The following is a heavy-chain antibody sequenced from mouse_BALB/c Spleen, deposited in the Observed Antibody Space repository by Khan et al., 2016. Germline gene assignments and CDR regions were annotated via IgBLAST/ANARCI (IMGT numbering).Heavy chain of an antibody. CDR3: AREDWDEGDYFDY. CDR2: IAPGSGST. CDR1: GYTFTSYW. J-gene: IGHJ2*01. V-gene: IGHV1S41*01. Sequence: DLVKPGASVKLSCKASGYTFTSYWINWIKQRPGQGLEWIGRIAPGSGSTYYNEMFKGKATLTVDTSSSTAYIQLSSLSSEDSAFYYCAREDWDEGDYFDYWGQGTTLTVSS. D-gene: IGHD4-1*01.